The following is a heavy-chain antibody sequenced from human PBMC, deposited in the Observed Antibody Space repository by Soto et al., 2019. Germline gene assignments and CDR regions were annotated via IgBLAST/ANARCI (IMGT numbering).Heavy chain of an antibody. CDR3: ASLVVVPAATPTPVTGAFDI. V-gene: IGHV4-59*01. Sequence: SDTLSLTCTVSGGSISSYYWSWIRQPPGKGLEWIGYIYYSGSTNYNPSLKSRVTISVDTSKNQFSLKLSSVTAADTAVYYCASLVVVPAATPTPVTGAFDIWGQGTMVTVSS. D-gene: IGHD2-2*01. J-gene: IGHJ3*02. CDR1: GGSISSYY. CDR2: IYYSGST.